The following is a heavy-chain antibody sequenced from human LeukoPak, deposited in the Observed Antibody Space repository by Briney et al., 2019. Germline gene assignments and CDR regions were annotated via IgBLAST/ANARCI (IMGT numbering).Heavy chain of an antibody. V-gene: IGHV1-69*06. J-gene: IGHJ3*02. CDR2: IIPIFGTA. Sequence: ASVKVSCKASGGTFSSYAISWVRQAPGQGLEWMGGIIPIFGTANYAQKFQGRVTITADKSTSTAYLQWSSLKASDTAMYYCARTLHDGYCSGGSCFHHAFDIWGQGTMVTVSS. D-gene: IGHD2-15*01. CDR3: ARTLHDGYCSGGSCFHHAFDI. CDR1: GGTFSSYA.